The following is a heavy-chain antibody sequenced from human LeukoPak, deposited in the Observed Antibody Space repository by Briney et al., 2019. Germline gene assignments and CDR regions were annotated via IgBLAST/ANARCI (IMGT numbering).Heavy chain of an antibody. CDR3: ARDSAVADYYYYYMDV. Sequence: SETLSLTCTVSGGSISSYYWSWIRQPAGKGLVWIGRIYTSGSTNYNPSLKSRVTMSVDTSKNQFSLKLSSVTAADTAVYYCARDSAVADYYYYYMDVWGKGTTVTVSS. V-gene: IGHV4-4*07. CDR1: GGSISSYY. J-gene: IGHJ6*03. D-gene: IGHD6-19*01. CDR2: IYTSGST.